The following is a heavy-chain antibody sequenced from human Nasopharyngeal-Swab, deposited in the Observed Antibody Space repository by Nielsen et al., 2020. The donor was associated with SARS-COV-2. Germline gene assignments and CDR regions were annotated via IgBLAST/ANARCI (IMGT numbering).Heavy chain of an antibody. J-gene: IGHJ4*02. D-gene: IGHD1-26*01. CDR2: IHNDGSST. CDR3: ARESYSWSWYGPDY. Sequence: GESLKISCTVSGFTFTDYLMHWLRQSPGKGPGWLSRIHNDGSSTTYADSVRGRFTISRDNARNTLFLQLHSLRAEDTAVYYCARESYSWSWYGPDYWGQGTQVTVSS. V-gene: IGHV3-74*03. CDR1: GFTFTDYL.